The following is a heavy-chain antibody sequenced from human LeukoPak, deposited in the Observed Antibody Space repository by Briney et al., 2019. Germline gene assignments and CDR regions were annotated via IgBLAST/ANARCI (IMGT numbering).Heavy chain of an antibody. CDR1: GFTFSSYE. V-gene: IGHV3-48*03. D-gene: IGHD6-13*01. CDR2: ISSSGSTI. CDR3: ARLGLGAAAGVDY. J-gene: IGHJ4*02. Sequence: GGSLRLSCAASGFTFSSYEMNWVRQAPGKGLEWVSYISSSGSTIYYADSVRGRFTISRDNAKNSLYLQMNSLRAEDTAVYYCARLGLGAAAGVDYWGQGTLVTVSS.